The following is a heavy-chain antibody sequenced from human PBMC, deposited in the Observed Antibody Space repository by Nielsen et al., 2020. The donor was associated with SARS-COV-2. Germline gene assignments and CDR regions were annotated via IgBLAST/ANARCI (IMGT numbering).Heavy chain of an antibody. Sequence: SVKVSCKASGGTFSSYAISWVRRAPGQGLEWMGGIIPIFGTANYAQKFQGRVTITADESTSTAYMELSSLRSEDTAVYYCAHRQQLLLHNWFDPWGQGTLVTVSS. CDR2: IIPIFGTA. V-gene: IGHV1-69*13. CDR3: AHRQQLLLHNWFDP. CDR1: GGTFSSYA. J-gene: IGHJ5*02. D-gene: IGHD2-2*01.